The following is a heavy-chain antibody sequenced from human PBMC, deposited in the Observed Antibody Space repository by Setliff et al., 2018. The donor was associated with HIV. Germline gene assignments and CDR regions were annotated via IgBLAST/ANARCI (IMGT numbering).Heavy chain of an antibody. CDR2: ITSRGSA. J-gene: IGHJ4*02. V-gene: IGHV3-23*01. D-gene: IGHD5-18*01. CDR1: GFTFSRYA. Sequence: PGGSLRLSCATSGFTFSRYAMSWVRQAPGKGLEWVSSITSRGSAYNADSVKGRFTVSRDNSKNTLYLQMNNLRADDTAMYYCAQGTEYSYGYAGDYWGQGTLVTVSS. CDR3: AQGTEYSYGYAGDY.